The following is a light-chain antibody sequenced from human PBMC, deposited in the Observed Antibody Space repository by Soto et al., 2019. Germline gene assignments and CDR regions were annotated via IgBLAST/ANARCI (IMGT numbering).Light chain of an antibody. J-gene: IGLJ7*01. Sequence: QAVVTQPASVSASPGQSITISCIGTSSDVGGNDYVSWYQQHPGKAPKLMISDVSNRPSGVSNRFSGSKSGNTASLTISGLQAEDEADYYCSSYSINTHVVFGGGTQLTVL. CDR3: SSYSINTHVV. CDR1: SSDVGGNDY. V-gene: IGLV2-14*01. CDR2: DVS.